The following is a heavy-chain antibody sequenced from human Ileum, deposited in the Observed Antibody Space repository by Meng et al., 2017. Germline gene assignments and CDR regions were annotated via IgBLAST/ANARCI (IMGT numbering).Heavy chain of an antibody. CDR3: ARGSGTYGDFDY. CDR1: GGSFSGYF. D-gene: IGHD1-26*01. CDR2: INHSGNT. Sequence: GSLRLSCAVYGGSFSGYFWTWIRQPPGKGLEWIGEINHSGNTNYNPYLKSRFTISGDTSKSQFSLRVSSVTAADTAVYYCARGSGTYGDFDYWGQGDRVNGYS. V-gene: IGHV4-34*01. J-gene: IGHJ4*01.